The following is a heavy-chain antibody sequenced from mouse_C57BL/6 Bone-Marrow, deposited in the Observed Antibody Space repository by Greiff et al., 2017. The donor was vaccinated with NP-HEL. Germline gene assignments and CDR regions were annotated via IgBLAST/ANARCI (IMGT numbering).Heavy chain of an antibody. D-gene: IGHD2-1*01. V-gene: IGHV14-4*01. J-gene: IGHJ2*01. Sequence: EVQLVESGAELVRPGASVKLSCTASGFNIKDDYMHWVKQRPEQGLEWIGWLDPENGATEYASQFQGKATITADTSSNTAYLQLSRLTSEETAVYYCTVIYYGKRGDYFDYWGQGTTLTVSS. CDR1: GFNIKDDY. CDR3: TVIYYGKRGDYFDY. CDR2: LDPENGAT.